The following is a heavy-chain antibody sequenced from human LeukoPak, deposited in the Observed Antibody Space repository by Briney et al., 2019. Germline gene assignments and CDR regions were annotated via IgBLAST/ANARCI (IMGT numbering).Heavy chain of an antibody. Sequence: GGSLRLSCAAPEFIFSGYGMHWVRQAPGKGLEWVAFIRYNGNNKYYVDSVKGRFTISRDNSKNTLFLQMNSLRAEDSAVYYCARLRRNTDSSGFFYYYDYWGQGTLVTVSS. CDR3: ARLRRNTDSSGFFYYYDY. CDR1: EFIFSGYG. D-gene: IGHD3-22*01. J-gene: IGHJ4*02. V-gene: IGHV3-30*02. CDR2: IRYNGNNK.